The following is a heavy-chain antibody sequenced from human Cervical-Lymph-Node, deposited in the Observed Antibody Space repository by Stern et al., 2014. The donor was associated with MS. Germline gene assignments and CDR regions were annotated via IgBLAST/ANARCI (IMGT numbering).Heavy chain of an antibody. D-gene: IGHD3-10*01. J-gene: IGHJ4*02. CDR1: GYTFSAYY. CDR2: VNPNSGGT. V-gene: IGHV1-2*06. CDR3: AKDRTLASGSFDY. Sequence: VQLVQSGAEMKKPGASVKISCKTSGYTFSAYYLHWVRQIPGEGLEWMGRVNPNSGGTNLAQKFQGRVIMTRDTSINTTHLEVTGLTSDDTAVYYCAKDRTLASGSFDYWGQGTLVTVSS.